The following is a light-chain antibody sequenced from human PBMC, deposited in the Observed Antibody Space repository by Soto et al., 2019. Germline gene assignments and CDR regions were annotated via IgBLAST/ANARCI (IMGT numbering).Light chain of an antibody. CDR1: QSVSNN. CDR2: GAA. V-gene: IGKV3-15*01. Sequence: TPSPGTLSLTPGRTAPLSCSASQSVSNNYLAWYQQKPGQAPRPLIYGAAASGMASAARLSGSGCGTELTLTITIMQSEDIAVYDCQHYESGLVCTFGQGTKVDIK. J-gene: IGKJ1*01. CDR3: QHYESGLVCT.